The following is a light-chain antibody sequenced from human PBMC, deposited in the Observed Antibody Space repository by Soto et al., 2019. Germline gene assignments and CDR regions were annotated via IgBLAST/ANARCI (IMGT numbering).Light chain of an antibody. Sequence: EIVLTQSPATLSLSPGERATLSCRASQSVTTDLTWYQQKPGQAPTRLIYDASISAPDIPARFSGSGSGTDFTLTISSLEPEDFAVYYCQHRGNWPRTFGQGTKLEIK. V-gene: IGKV3-11*01. J-gene: IGKJ2*01. CDR2: DAS. CDR3: QHRGNWPRT. CDR1: QSVTTD.